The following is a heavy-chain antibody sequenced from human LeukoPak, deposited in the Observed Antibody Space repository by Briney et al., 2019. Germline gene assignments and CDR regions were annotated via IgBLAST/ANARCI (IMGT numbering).Heavy chain of an antibody. J-gene: IGHJ5*02. CDR1: GGSISSYY. Sequence: SETLSLTCTVSGGSISSYYWSWIRQPPGKGLEWIGYIYYSGSTNYNPSLKSRVTISVDTSKNQFSLKLSSVAAADTAVYYCARARNWFDPWGQGTLVTVSS. CDR2: IYYSGST. CDR3: ARARNWFDP. V-gene: IGHV4-59*01.